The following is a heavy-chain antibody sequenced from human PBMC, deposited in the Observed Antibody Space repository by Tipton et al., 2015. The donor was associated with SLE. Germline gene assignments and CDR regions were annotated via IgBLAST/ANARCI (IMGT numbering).Heavy chain of an antibody. V-gene: IGHV4-61*10. D-gene: IGHD3-22*01. J-gene: IGHJ4*02. CDR1: GDSISSGNYY. Sequence: LRLSCTVSGDSISSGNYYWSWIRQPAGKGLEWIGYISHTGSTNYNPSLKSRVTISVETSKNQFSLKLSFVTAADTAVYFCARADSSGYYWGFDSWGQGTLVTVSS. CDR3: ARADSSGYYWGFDS. CDR2: ISHTGST.